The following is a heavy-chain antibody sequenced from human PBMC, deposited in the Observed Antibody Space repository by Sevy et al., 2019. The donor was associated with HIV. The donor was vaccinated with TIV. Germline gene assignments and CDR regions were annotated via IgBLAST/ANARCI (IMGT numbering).Heavy chain of an antibody. D-gene: IGHD2-15*01. Sequence: SETLSLTCAVSGGSLSSGAYSRSWIRQPPGKGLEWIGCLYHSGSTYYNPSLKSRVTISVDRSKNQFSLKLSSVTAADTAVYYSARVSGNSEWGYYFDSWGQGTLVTASS. CDR2: LYHSGST. CDR3: ARVSGNSEWGYYFDS. V-gene: IGHV4-30-2*01. CDR1: GGSLSSGAYS. J-gene: IGHJ4*02.